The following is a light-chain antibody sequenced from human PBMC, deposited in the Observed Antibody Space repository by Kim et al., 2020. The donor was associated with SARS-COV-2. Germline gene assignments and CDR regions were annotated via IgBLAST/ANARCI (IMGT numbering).Light chain of an antibody. CDR1: QSIRSNY. V-gene: IGKV3-20*01. Sequence: EIVLTQSPGTLSLSPGEIATLSCRASQSIRSNYLAWYQQKPGQAPRLLIFESSIRATGIPDRFRGSGSGTDFTLTISRLEPEDFAVYYCQRYGGSPLTFGGGTKVDIK. J-gene: IGKJ4*01. CDR3: QRYGGSPLT. CDR2: ESS.